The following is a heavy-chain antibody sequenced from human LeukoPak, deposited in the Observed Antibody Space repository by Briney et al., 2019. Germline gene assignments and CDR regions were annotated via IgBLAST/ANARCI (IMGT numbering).Heavy chain of an antibody. CDR3: VKDLPVLHS. CDR2: IQSDGSDK. V-gene: IGHV3-30*02. J-gene: IGHJ4*02. D-gene: IGHD3-16*01. CDR1: GFTFNSFA. Sequence: PGGSLRVSCAASGFTFNSFAMHWVSQAPGKGMEHLAFIQSDGSDKYYADSVKGRFTISRDNSKNTLYLQMNGLRGDDTAVYYCVKDLPVLHSWGQGTLVTVSS.